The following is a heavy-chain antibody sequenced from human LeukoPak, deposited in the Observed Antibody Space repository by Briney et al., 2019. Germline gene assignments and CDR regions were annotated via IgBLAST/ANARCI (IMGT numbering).Heavy chain of an antibody. V-gene: IGHV1-2*04. Sequence: ASVKVSCKASGYTFTAYYMHWVRLAPGQGLEWMGWITPNSGGTKYAQRFQGWVTMTRDTSISTAYMELSRLRSDDTAVYYCARDYSSSWYGGYNWFDPWGQGTLVTVSS. J-gene: IGHJ5*02. CDR1: GYTFTAYY. CDR2: ITPNSGGT. D-gene: IGHD6-13*01. CDR3: ARDYSSSWYGGYNWFDP.